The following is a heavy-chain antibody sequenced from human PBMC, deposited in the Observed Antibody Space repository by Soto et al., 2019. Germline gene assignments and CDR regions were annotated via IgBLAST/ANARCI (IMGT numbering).Heavy chain of an antibody. J-gene: IGHJ6*02. CDR2: ISYDGTNK. CDR3: ARDPSSTATTYYYYSGMDV. Sequence: QVQLVESGGGVVQPGRSLRLSCAASGFTFSSYAMHWVRQAPGKGLEWVAVISYDGTNKYYADSVKGRFTISRDNSKNTLYLQMNSLTAEDMAVYYCARDPSSTATTYYYYSGMDVWGQGTTVTVSS. V-gene: IGHV3-30-3*01. D-gene: IGHD4-17*01. CDR1: GFTFSSYA.